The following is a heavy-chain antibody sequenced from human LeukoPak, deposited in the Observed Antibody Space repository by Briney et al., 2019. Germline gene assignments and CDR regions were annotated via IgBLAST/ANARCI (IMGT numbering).Heavy chain of an antibody. J-gene: IGHJ4*02. CDR3: ARGSTRLYYSGSYPFDY. V-gene: IGHV4-39*07. D-gene: IGHD1-26*01. Sequence: ASETLSLTCTVSGGSISSSSYYWGWIRQPPGKGLEWIGSIYYSGSTYYNPSLKSRVTISVDTSKNQFSLKLSSVTAADTAVYYCARGSTRLYYSGSYPFDYWGQGTLVTVSS. CDR1: GGSISSSSYY. CDR2: IYYSGST.